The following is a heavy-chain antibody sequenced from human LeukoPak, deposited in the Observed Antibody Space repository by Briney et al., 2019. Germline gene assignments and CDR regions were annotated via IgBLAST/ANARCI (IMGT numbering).Heavy chain of an antibody. CDR3: ALPPVKATRYSSSWYDY. Sequence: ASVKVSCKASGYTFTSYYMHWVRQAPGQGLEWMGIINPSGGSTSYAQKFQGRVTMTRDTSTSTVYMELSSLRSEDTAVYYCALPPVKATRYSSSWYDYWGQGTLVTVSS. D-gene: IGHD6-13*01. CDR1: GYTFTSYY. CDR2: INPSGGST. V-gene: IGHV1-46*03. J-gene: IGHJ4*02.